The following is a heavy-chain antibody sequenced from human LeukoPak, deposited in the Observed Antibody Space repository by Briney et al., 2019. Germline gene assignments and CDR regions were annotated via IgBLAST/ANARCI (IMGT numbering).Heavy chain of an antibody. CDR2: IYTSGST. D-gene: IGHD2/OR15-2a*01. J-gene: IGHJ5*02. V-gene: IGHV4-4*09. CDR3: SLSRDGFLFDP. Sequence: SETLSLTRTVSGGSISSYYWSWIRQPPGKGLEWIGYIYTSGSTNYNPSLKSRVTISVDTSKNQFSLKLSSVTAADTAVYYCSLSRDGFLFDPWGQGTLVTVSS. CDR1: GGSISSYY.